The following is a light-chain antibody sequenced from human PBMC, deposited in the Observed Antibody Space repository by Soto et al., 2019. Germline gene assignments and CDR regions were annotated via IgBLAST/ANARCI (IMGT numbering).Light chain of an antibody. CDR2: AAS. J-gene: IGKJ1*01. V-gene: IGKV1-39*01. CDR1: QSISSY. Sequence: DIQMTQSPSSLSASVGDRVTITCRASQSISSYLNWYQQKPGKAPKLLIYAASSLQSGVPSRFSGSGSGTDSTLTISSLQPEDFATYYCQQSYSTPRTFGQWTKVDIK. CDR3: QQSYSTPRT.